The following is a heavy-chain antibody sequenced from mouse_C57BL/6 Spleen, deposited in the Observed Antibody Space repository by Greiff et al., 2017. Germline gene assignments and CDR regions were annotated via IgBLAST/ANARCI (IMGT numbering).Heavy chain of an antibody. CDR3: ARERIYYYGSSWYFDV. V-gene: IGHV3-6*01. D-gene: IGHD1-1*01. Sequence: EVQLVESGPGLVKPSQSLSLTCSVTGYSITSGYYWNWIRQFPGNKLEWMGYISYDGSNNYNPSLKNRISITRDTSKNQFFLKLNSVTTEDTATYYCARERIYYYGSSWYFDVWGTGTTVTVAS. CDR2: ISYDGSN. CDR1: GYSITSGYY. J-gene: IGHJ1*03.